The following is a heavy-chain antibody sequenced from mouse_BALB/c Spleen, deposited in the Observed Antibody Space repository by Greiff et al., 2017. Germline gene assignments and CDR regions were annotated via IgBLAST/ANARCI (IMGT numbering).Heavy chain of an antibody. D-gene: IGHD2-10*01. CDR3: ASAYYGNYGFAY. CDR2: IDPANGNT. CDR1: GFNIKDTY. J-gene: IGHJ3*01. V-gene: IGHV14-3*02. Sequence: VQLKQSGAELVKPGASVKLSCTASGFNIKDTYMHWVKQRPEQGLEWIGRIDPANGNTKYDPKFQGKATITADTSSITAYLQLSSLTSEDTAVYYCASAYYGNYGFAYWGQGTLVTVSA.